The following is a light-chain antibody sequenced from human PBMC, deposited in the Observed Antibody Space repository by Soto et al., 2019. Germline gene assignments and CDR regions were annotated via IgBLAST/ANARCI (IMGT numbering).Light chain of an antibody. CDR2: AAS. CDR1: QSISSY. CDR3: QQSYSTPYT. V-gene: IGKV1-39*01. Sequence: DIQMTQSPSSLSASVGDRVTITCRASQSISSYLNWYQQKPGKAHKLLIYAASSLQSGVPSRFSGSGSGTDFTLTISSLQPEDFATYYCQQSYSTPYTFGQGTKVEMK. J-gene: IGKJ2*01.